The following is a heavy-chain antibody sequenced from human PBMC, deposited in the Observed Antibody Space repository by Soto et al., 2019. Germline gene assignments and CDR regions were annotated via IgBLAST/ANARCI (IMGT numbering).Heavy chain of an antibody. V-gene: IGHV4-59*01. CDR3: ARGREDHVDHHFGHLFDS. J-gene: IGHJ4*02. Sequence: PSETLSLTCTVSGDSIRDSFWSWVRQPPGKGLEWIGLVHHTGNTNYNPSLETRVTMLIDASANHFSLTLTSVTPADAAIYYCARGREDHVDHHFGHLFDSWRQGTLVTVSS. CDR2: VHHTGNT. CDR1: GDSIRDSF. D-gene: IGHD3-10*01.